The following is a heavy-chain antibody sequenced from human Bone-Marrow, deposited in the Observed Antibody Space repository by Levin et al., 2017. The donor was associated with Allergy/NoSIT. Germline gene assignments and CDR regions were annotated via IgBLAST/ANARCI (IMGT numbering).Heavy chain of an antibody. CDR3: ARFNGYDFDY. J-gene: IGHJ4*02. CDR1: GGSISGGGYY. D-gene: IGHD5-12*01. CDR2: IYYSGNT. Sequence: RPSETLSLTCTVSGGSISGGGYYWSWIRQHPGKGLVWIGYIYYSGNTYYNPSLKSRVIISVVTSKNQLSRKLTSVTVAATAVYYCARFNGYDFDYWGQGTLVTVSS. V-gene: IGHV4-31*03.